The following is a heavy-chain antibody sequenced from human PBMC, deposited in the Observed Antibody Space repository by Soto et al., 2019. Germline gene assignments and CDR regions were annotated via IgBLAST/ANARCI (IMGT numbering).Heavy chain of an antibody. D-gene: IGHD3-22*01. CDR2: INPSGGST. Sequence: GASVKVSCKSSGYTFTSYYMHCVRQAPGQGLEWMGIINPSGGSTSYAQKFQGRVTMTRDTSTSTVYMELSSLRSEDTAVYYCARDKVVVTTDYYYYYGMGVWGQGTTVTVSS. V-gene: IGHV1-46*01. CDR1: GYTFTSYY. CDR3: ARDKVVVTTDYYYYYGMGV. J-gene: IGHJ6*02.